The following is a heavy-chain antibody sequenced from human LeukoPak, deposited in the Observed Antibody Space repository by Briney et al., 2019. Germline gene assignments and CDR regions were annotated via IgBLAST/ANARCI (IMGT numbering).Heavy chain of an antibody. CDR3: ARGKNPIAARPPEGHFDY. Sequence: ASVKVSCKASGYTFTGYYMHWVRQAPGQGLEWMGWINPNSGGTNYAQKFQGRVTMTRDTSISTACMELSRLRSDDTAVYYCARGKNPIAARPPEGHFDYWGQGTLVTVSS. J-gene: IGHJ4*02. V-gene: IGHV1-2*02. D-gene: IGHD6-6*01. CDR1: GYTFTGYY. CDR2: INPNSGGT.